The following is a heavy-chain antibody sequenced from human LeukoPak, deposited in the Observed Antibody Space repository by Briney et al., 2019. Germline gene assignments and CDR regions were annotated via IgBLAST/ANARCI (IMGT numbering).Heavy chain of an antibody. D-gene: IGHD3-22*01. J-gene: IGHJ3*02. Sequence: ASVTVSCKVSGYTLTELSMHWVRHAPGKGPEWMGGFDPEDGETIYAQKFQGRVTMTEDTSTDTAYMELSSLRSEDTAVYYCATVTYYYDSSGFAFDIWGQGTMVTVSS. CDR2: FDPEDGET. V-gene: IGHV1-24*01. CDR3: ATVTYYYDSSGFAFDI. CDR1: GYTLTELS.